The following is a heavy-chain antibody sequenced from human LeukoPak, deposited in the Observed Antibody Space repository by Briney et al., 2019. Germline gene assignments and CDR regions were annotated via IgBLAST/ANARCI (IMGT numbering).Heavy chain of an antibody. CDR3: AGRSSSTSYYGMDV. CDR1: GGSISSYY. Sequence: TSETLSLTCTASGGSISSYYWSWIRQPPGKGLEWIGHIYYSGSTTYNPSLKSRVTISVSPSKNQSSLKLSSVTAADPAVYYCAGRSSSTSYYGMDVWGKGTTVTVSS. V-gene: IGHV4-59*01. CDR2: IYYSGST. J-gene: IGHJ6*04. D-gene: IGHD2-2*01.